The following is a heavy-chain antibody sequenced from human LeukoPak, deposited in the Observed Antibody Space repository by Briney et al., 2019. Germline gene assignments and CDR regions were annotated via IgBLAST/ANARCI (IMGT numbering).Heavy chain of an antibody. CDR1: GFTFSSYG. Sequence: GGSLRLSCAASGFTFSSYGMHWVRQAPGKGLEWVAVISYDGSNKYYADSVKGRFTISRDNSKNTLYLQMNSLRAEDAAVYYCAKSAYDILTGYLDYWGQGTLVTVSS. D-gene: IGHD3-9*01. CDR2: ISYDGSNK. CDR3: AKSAYDILTGYLDY. J-gene: IGHJ4*02. V-gene: IGHV3-30*18.